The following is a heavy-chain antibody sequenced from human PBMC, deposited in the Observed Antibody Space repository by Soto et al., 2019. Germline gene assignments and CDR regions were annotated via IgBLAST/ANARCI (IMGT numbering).Heavy chain of an antibody. CDR1: GYSFEGYL. J-gene: IGHJ4*02. D-gene: IGHD5-12*01. CDR2: IDPSDSQT. V-gene: IGHV5-10-1*01. Sequence: GESLKIPCKGPGYSFEGYLITLVRQKPGKGLEWMGRIDPSDSQTYYSPSFRGHVTISVTKSITTVFLQWSSLRASDTDMYYCARQIYDSNTGPNFQYYFDAWGQGTPVTVSS. CDR3: ARQIYDSNTGPNFQYYFDA.